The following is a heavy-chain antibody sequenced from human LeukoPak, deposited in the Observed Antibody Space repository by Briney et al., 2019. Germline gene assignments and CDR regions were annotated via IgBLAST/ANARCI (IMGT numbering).Heavy chain of an antibody. CDR1: GFTFSSYA. CDR2: ISGSGGST. Sequence: GGSLRLSCAASGFTFSSYAMSWVRQAPGKGLEWVSAISGSGGSTYYADSVKGRFTISRDISKNTLYLQMNSLRAEDTAVYYCAKDPLGYCSSTSCSGMDVWGQGTTVTVSS. J-gene: IGHJ6*02. CDR3: AKDPLGYCSSTSCSGMDV. V-gene: IGHV3-23*01. D-gene: IGHD2-2*01.